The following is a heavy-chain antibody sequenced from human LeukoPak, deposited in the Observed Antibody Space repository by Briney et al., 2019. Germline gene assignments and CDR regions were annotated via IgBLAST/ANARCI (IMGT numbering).Heavy chain of an antibody. CDR2: ISGSGGST. V-gene: IGHV3-23*01. CDR1: GFTFSSYG. CDR3: AKDQEIGYYYDSSGFDY. D-gene: IGHD3-22*01. Sequence: GTLRLSCAASGFTFSSYGMSWVRQAPGKGLEWVSAISGSGGSTYYADSVKGRFTISRDNSKNTLYLQMNSLRAEDTAVYYCAKDQEIGYYYDSSGFDYWGQGTLVTVSS. J-gene: IGHJ4*02.